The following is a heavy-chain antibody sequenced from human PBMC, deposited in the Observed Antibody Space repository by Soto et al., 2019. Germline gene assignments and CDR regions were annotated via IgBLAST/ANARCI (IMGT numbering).Heavy chain of an antibody. D-gene: IGHD2-15*01. CDR3: ATDHTRPDAGYYYMDV. CDR2: IYYSGST. CDR1: GGSISSGGYY. J-gene: IGHJ6*03. Sequence: PSETLSLTCTVSGGSISSGGYYWSWIRQHPGKGLEWIGYIYYSGSTYYNPSLKSRVTISVDTSKNQFSLKLSSVTAADTAVYYCATDHTRPDAGYYYMDVWGKGTTVTVSS. V-gene: IGHV4-31*03.